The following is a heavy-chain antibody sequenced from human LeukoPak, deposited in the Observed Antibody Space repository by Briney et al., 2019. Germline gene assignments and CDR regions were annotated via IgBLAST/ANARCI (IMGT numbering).Heavy chain of an antibody. CDR1: GYRFTTYW. J-gene: IGHJ4*02. CDR2: IYPGDSDT. CDR3: ARDDSYDSGTYFFDY. Sequence: GESLKISCKSSGYRFTTYWIGWVRQMPGKGLEWMGIIYPGDSDTKYSPSFQGQVTISAGKSISTAYLQWSSLKASDTAMYYCARDDSYDSGTYFFDYWGQGTLVTVSS. D-gene: IGHD3-10*01. V-gene: IGHV5-51*01.